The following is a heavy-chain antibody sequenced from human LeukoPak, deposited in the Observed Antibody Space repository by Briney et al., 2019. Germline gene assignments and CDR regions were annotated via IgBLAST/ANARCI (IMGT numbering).Heavy chain of an antibody. CDR2: IRDDGSNK. CDR3: AKAFLSGDTAMVTPFDP. Sequence: GSLRLSCAASGFTFSSYDMHWVRQAPGKGLEWLAIIRDDGSNKYYADSVKGRFSISRDNSKNTLYLQMNSLRPEDTAVYYCAKAFLSGDTAMVTPFDPWGQGTLVTVSS. CDR1: GFTFSSYD. D-gene: IGHD5-18*01. V-gene: IGHV3-30*02. J-gene: IGHJ5*02.